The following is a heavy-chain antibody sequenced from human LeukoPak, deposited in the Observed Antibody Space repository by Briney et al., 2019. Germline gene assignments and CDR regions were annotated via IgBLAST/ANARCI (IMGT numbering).Heavy chain of an antibody. CDR2: IYHSGST. J-gene: IGHJ4*02. D-gene: IGHD5-18*01. CDR1: GGSISSSNW. Sequence: PSETLSLTCAVSGGSISSSNWWSWVRQPPGKGLEGIGEIYHSGSTNYNPSLKSRVTISVDKYKNQFSLKLSSVTAADTAVYYCARHLLGYIDGPAPYFLDYWGQGILVAVSS. V-gene: IGHV4-4*02. CDR3: ARHLLGYIDGPAPYFLDY.